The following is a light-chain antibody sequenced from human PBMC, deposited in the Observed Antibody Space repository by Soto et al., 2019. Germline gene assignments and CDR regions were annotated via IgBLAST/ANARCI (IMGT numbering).Light chain of an antibody. J-gene: IGLJ1*01. CDR3: CSYATINTFV. Sequence: QSALTQPASVSGSPGQSITISCTGTSSDVGTYNLVSWYQQHPGKAPKLLISEDNKRPSGISNRFSGSKSGNTASLSISGLQAEDDADYYCCSYATINTFVFGTGTKVTVL. V-gene: IGLV2-23*02. CDR2: EDN. CDR1: SSDVGTYNL.